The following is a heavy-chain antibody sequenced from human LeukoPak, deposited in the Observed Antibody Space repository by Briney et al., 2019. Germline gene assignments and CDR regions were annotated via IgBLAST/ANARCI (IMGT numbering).Heavy chain of an antibody. J-gene: IGHJ4*02. D-gene: IGHD3-10*01. Sequence: SGTLSLTCSVSGGSIITADYYWSWLRQPPGEGLEWIGYICYSGATYYSPSFRSRVTLSVDTSNNQSYLRLNSVAAADTAVYYCARKRYDGPYFFDHWGQGTLVTVSS. CDR1: GGSIITADYY. V-gene: IGHV4-30-4*02. CDR2: ICYSGAT. CDR3: ARKRYDGPYFFDH.